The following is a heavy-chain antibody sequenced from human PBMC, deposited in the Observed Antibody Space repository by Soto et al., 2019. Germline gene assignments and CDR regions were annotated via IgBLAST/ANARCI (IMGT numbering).Heavy chain of an antibody. J-gene: IGHJ4*02. CDR1: GGSVSSGNYY. CDR2: IHYTGSP. Sequence: QVQLQESGPGLVKPSETLSLTCAVSGGSVSSGNYYWSWIRQPPGKGLEWLGYIHYTGSPNYNPSLKSRATISADTSKNQFSLSLKSVTAADTSLYYCARHLLGPYSSRYFDSWGQGILVTVSS. D-gene: IGHD6-13*01. V-gene: IGHV4-61*01. CDR3: ARHLLGPYSSRYFDS.